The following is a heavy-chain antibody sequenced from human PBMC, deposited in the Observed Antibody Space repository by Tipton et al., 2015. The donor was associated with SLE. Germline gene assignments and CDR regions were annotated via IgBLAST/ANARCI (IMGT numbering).Heavy chain of an antibody. J-gene: IGHJ6*03. CDR1: GGSISSYY. CDR3: ARAGLGWGYYYYIDV. V-gene: IGHV4-59*01. D-gene: IGHD7-27*01. CDR2: IYYSGST. Sequence: TLSLTCTVSGGSISSYYWSWIRQPPGKGLEWIGYIYYSGSTNYNPSLKSRVTISVDTSKNQFSLKLSSVTAADTAVYYCARAGLGWGYYYYIDVWGKGTTLTVSS.